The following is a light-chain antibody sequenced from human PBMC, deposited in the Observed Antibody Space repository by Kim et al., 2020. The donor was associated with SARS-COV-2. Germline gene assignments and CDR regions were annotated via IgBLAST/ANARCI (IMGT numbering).Light chain of an antibody. Sequence: PGKTAGITCGGNSIGSKSVHWYQQKAGQAPVLVIYYDSDRPSGIPERFSGSNSGNTATLTISRVEAGDEADYYCQVWHCSSDHRVVFGGGTQLTVL. CDR1: SIGSKS. V-gene: IGLV3-21*04. J-gene: IGLJ2*01. CDR2: YDS. CDR3: QVWHCSSDHRVV.